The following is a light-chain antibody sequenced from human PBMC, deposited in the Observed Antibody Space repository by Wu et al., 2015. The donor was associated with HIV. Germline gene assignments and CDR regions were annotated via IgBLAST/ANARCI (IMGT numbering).Light chain of an antibody. CDR2: GAS. CDR1: QSVSSN. V-gene: IGKV3-15*01. J-gene: IGKJ4*01. Sequence: IVMTQSPATLSVSPGERATLSCRASQSVSSNLAWYQQKPGQTPRLLIYGASTRATGIPARFSGSGSGTEFTLTISSMQSEDFAVYYCQQYNNWPLTFGGGTKVEDQT. CDR3: QQYNNWPLT.